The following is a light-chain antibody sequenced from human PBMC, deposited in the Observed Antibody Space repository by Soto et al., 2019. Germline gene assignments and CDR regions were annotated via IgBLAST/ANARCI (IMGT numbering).Light chain of an antibody. Sequence: QLVLTQPPSASTTPGQKVTISCSGSNANIGNNKVIWYQQLPGTAPKLLIYSSNQRPSGVPDRFSGSKAGTSASLAISGLQSEDEANYYCATWDDSLHGYVFGAGTKLTVL. J-gene: IGLJ1*01. CDR1: NANIGNNK. CDR2: SSN. V-gene: IGLV1-44*01. CDR3: ATWDDSLHGYV.